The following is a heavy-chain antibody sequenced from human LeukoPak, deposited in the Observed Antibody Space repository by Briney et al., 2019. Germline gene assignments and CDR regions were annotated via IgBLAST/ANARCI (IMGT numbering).Heavy chain of an antibody. V-gene: IGHV4-59*01. CDR3: ARVGRDDFWSRGWFDH. Sequence: SETLSLTCTVSGGSISSYYWSWIRQPPGKGLEWIGYIYYSGSTNYNPSLKSRVTISVDTSKNQFSLKLSSVTAADTAVYYCARVGRDDFWSRGWFDHWGQGTLVIVSS. CDR2: IYYSGST. CDR1: GGSISSYY. J-gene: IGHJ5*02. D-gene: IGHD3-3*01.